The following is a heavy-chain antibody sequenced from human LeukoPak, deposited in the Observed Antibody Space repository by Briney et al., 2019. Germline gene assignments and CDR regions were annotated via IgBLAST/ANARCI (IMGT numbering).Heavy chain of an antibody. CDR3: ARGSETYPNYFDY. V-gene: IGHV3-30*04. CDR2: ISYDGSNK. J-gene: IGHJ4*02. CDR1: GFTFSSYA. Sequence: GGSLRLSCAASGFTFSSYAMHWVRQAPGKGLEWVALISYDGSNKYYADSVKARFIISRDNSKNTVYLQMSSLRAEDTAVYYCARGSETYPNYFDYWGQGTLVTVSS.